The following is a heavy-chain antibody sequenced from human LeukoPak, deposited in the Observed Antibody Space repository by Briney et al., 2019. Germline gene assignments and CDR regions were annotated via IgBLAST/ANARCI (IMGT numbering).Heavy chain of an antibody. CDR3: ARDFEQWLLPLDY. J-gene: IGHJ4*02. Sequence: PGGSLRLSCAASGFTFSTYVMNWFRQAPGKGLEWVSTISVGAEYIFYADSVKGRFTISRDNAKNSLYLQMNSLRAEDTAVYYCARDFEQWLLPLDYWGQGTLVTVSS. V-gene: IGHV3-21*01. CDR1: GFTFSTYV. CDR2: ISVGAEYI. D-gene: IGHD6-19*01.